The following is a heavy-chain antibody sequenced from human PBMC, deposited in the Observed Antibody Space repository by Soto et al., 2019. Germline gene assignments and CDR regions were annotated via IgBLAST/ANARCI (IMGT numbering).Heavy chain of an antibody. Sequence: PSETLSLPCTVSGVSMSSGGYYWSWIRQLTGKGLEWVGYIYYSGNTYYNPSIKSRVSMSVDTSKNQFSLNLSSVTAADTAMYYCTGSICGVLMVVDYWGLGTMVTVSS. D-gene: IGHD3-3*01. CDR2: IYYSGNT. CDR1: GVSMSSGGYY. CDR3: TGSICGVLMVVDY. J-gene: IGHJ4*02. V-gene: IGHV4-31*03.